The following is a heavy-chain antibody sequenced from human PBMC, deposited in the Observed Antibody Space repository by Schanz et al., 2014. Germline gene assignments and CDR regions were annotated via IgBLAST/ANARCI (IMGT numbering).Heavy chain of an antibody. Sequence: EVQLVESGGGLIQPGGSLRLSCVASGFTVSSNYMSWVRQAPGKGLEWVSAISGSGVGTYYADSVKGRFTISRDNSKNTLYLQMNSLRAEDTAVYYCARESPFGGDCFSHWGQGTLVTVSS. J-gene: IGHJ4*02. V-gene: IGHV3-66*03. CDR2: SGSGVGT. CDR1: GFTVSSNY. D-gene: IGHD2-21*01. CDR3: ARESPFGGDCFSH.